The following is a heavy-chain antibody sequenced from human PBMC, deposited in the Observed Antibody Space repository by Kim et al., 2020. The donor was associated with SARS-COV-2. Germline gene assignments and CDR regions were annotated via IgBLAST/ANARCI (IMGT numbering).Heavy chain of an antibody. D-gene: IGHD3-22*01. CDR1: GFPFRRYA. CDR2: IEGGAESA. J-gene: IGHJ3*01. CDR3: AKGDFTVIIVPVITGPLDL. V-gene: IGHV3-23*01. Sequence: GGSLRLSCTASGFPFRRYAMNWVRQAPGKGLEWVSTIEGGAESANYADSVKGRFTVSRDNSENTLYLQMNSLRVEDTATYYCAKGDFTVIIVPVITGPLDLWGQGTMVTVSS.